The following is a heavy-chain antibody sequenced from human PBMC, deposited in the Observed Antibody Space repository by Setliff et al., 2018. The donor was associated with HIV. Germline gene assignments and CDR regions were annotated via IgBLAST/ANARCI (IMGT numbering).Heavy chain of an antibody. D-gene: IGHD2-8*01. V-gene: IGHV4-59*11. CDR1: GGSFSSHY. J-gene: IGHJ4*01. CDR2: ISYSGTT. Sequence: SETLSLTCTVSGGSFSSHYWSWIRQPPGKGLEWIAYISYSGTTKYNPSLKSRASISADTSKNQFSLRLTSVTAADTAVYYCARGAPYCNHGICHLFDYWGHGNLVTVSS. CDR3: ARGAPYCNHGICHLFDY.